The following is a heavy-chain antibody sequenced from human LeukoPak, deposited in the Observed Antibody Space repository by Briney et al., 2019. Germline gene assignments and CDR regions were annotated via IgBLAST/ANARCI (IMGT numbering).Heavy chain of an antibody. CDR2: IIPMFGIA. V-gene: IGHV1-69*15. Sequence: ASVKVSCKVSGGTFSSYGLNWVRQAPGQGLEWMGRIIPMFGIANYAHNFQDRVTITADESTRTAYMELSSLKSDDTAVYYCARSVVVTIYRGYYYYAMDVWGQGTTVTVSS. D-gene: IGHD3-22*01. J-gene: IGHJ6*02. CDR3: ARSVVVTIYRGYYYYAMDV. CDR1: GGTFSSYG.